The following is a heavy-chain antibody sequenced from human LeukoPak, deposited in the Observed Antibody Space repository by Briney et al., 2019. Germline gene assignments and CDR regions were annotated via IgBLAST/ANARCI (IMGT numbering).Heavy chain of an antibody. CDR2: IYSGGST. V-gene: IGHV3-53*01. CDR1: GFTVSSNY. CDR3: AKVVVTGPFGAFDI. J-gene: IGHJ3*02. Sequence: GGSLRLSCAASGFTVSSNYMSWVRQAPGKGLEWVSVIYSGGSTYYADSVKGRFTISRDNSKNTLYLQMNSLRAEDTAVYYCAKVVVTGPFGAFDIWGQGTMVTVSS. D-gene: IGHD2-21*02.